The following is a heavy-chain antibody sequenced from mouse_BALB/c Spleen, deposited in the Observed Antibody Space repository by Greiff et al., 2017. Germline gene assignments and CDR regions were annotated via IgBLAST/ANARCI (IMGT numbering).Heavy chain of an antibody. Sequence: EVKLMESGPSLVKPSQTLSLTCSVTGDSITSGYWNWIRKFPGNKLEYMGYISYSGSTYYNPSLKSRISITRDTSKNQYYLQLNSVTTEDTATYYCASVTGSSYYYAMDYWGQGTSVTVSS. CDR3: ASVTGSSYYYAMDY. D-gene: IGHD1-1*01. V-gene: IGHV3-8*02. CDR1: GDSITSGY. CDR2: ISYSGST. J-gene: IGHJ4*01.